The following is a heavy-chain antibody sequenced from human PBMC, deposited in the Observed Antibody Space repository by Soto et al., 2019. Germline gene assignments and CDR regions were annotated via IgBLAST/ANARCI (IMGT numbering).Heavy chain of an antibody. V-gene: IGHV3-30*03. D-gene: IGHD6-13*01. CDR1: GFTFSSYG. CDR2: ISYDGSNK. Sequence: GGSLRLSCAASGFTFSSYGMHWVRQAPGKGLEWVAVISYDGSNKYYADSVKGRFTISRDNSKNTLYLQMNSLRAEDTAVYYCAADPYSSSLNWFDPWGQGTLVTVSS. J-gene: IGHJ5*02. CDR3: AADPYSSSLNWFDP.